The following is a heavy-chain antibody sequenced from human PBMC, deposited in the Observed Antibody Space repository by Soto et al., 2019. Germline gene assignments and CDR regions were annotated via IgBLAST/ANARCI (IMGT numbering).Heavy chain of an antibody. J-gene: IGHJ6*02. V-gene: IGHV3-15*01. CDR2: IKSKTDGGTT. CDR1: GFTFINAW. D-gene: IGHD3-10*01. CDR3: TTSGYYYYYGMDV. Sequence: GGSLRLSCAASGFTFINAWMSWVRQAPGKGLEWVGRIKSKTDGGTTDYAAPVKGRFTISRDDSKNTLYLQMNSLKTEDTAVYYCTTSGYYYYYGMDVWGQGTTVTVSS.